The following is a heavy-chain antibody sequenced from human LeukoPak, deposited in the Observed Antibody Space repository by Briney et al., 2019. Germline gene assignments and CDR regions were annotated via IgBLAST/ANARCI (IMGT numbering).Heavy chain of an antibody. J-gene: IGHJ5*02. D-gene: IGHD2-21*02. CDR2: IWYDGSNK. V-gene: IGHV3-33*01. CDR3: ARDPLAYCGGDCYGWRNWFDP. CDR1: GFPFSSYG. Sequence: GRSLRLSCAASGFPFSSYGMHWVRQAPGKGLEWVAVIWYDGSNKYYADSVKGRFTISRDNSKNTLYLQMNSLRAEDTAVYYCARDPLAYCGGDCYGWRNWFDPWGQGTLVTVSS.